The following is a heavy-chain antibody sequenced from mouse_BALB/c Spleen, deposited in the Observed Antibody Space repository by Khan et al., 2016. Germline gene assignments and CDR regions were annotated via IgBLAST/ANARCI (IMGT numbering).Heavy chain of an antibody. CDR2: INPDSNTI. V-gene: IGHV4-1*02. CDR1: GFDFSRYW. J-gene: IGHJ3*01. CDR3: ARTEYYVSLAY. Sequence: EVKLLESGGGLVHPGGSLKLSCAASGFDFSRYWMSWVRQAPGKGLEWIGEINPDSNTINYTPSLKDKFIISRDNAKNTLYLQMSKVRSEDTALXYCARTEYYVSLAYWGQGTLVTVSA. D-gene: IGHD1-1*01.